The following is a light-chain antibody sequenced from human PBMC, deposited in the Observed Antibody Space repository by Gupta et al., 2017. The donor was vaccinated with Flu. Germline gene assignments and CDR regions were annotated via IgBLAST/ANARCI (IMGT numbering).Light chain of an antibody. Sequence: GDRVTITCRASQSITRYLNWYQQKPGKAPNLLIYAASSLQSGVPSRFSGSGSGTDFTLTISSLQPEDFASYYCQQSYNIPVTFGLGTKVEIK. J-gene: IGKJ1*01. CDR2: AAS. CDR1: QSITRY. V-gene: IGKV1-39*01. CDR3: QQSYNIPVT.